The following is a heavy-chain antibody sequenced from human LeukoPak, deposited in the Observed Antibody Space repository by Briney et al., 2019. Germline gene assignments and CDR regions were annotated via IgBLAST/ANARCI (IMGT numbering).Heavy chain of an antibody. CDR2: IKQDGSEK. Sequence: PGGSLRLSCAASGFSFSSYWMTWVRQAPGKGLEWVANIKQDGSEKYYVDSVKGRFTILRDNAKNSLSLEMSGLRAEDTAVYYCARHSGTYYDYWGQGTLVTVFS. CDR1: GFSFSSYW. J-gene: IGHJ4*02. D-gene: IGHD1-26*01. V-gene: IGHV3-7*01. CDR3: ARHSGTYYDY.